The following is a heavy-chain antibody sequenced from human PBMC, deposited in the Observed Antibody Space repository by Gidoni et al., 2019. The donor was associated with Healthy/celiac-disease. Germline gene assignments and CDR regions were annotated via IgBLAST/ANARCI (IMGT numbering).Heavy chain of an antibody. CDR1: GGSLSSYY. D-gene: IGHD6-19*01. V-gene: IGHV4-59*01. J-gene: IGHJ2*01. CDR2: IYYSGST. CDR3: ARGGPEYPGIAVAASIHNWYFDL. Sequence: QVQLQESGPGLVKPSETLSLTCTVSGGSLSSYYWSWIRQPPGKGLEWIGYIYYSGSTNYNPSLKSRVTISVDTSKNQFSLKLSSVTAADTAVYYCARGGPEYPGIAVAASIHNWYFDLWGRGTLVTVSS.